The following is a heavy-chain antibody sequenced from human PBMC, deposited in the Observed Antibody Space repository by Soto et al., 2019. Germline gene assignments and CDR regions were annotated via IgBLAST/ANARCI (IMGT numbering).Heavy chain of an antibody. J-gene: IGHJ4*02. CDR2: INGDAGNT. CDR3: AKIPTMTSVTSCFDY. Sequence: EVQLLESGGGLIQPGGSLRLSCAASGFTFSNYAMSWVRQAPGKGLEWVATINGDAGNTYYADSVKGRFSVSRDNSESTLFRQMSSLRADETAVYYCAKIPTMTSVTSCFDYWGQGTLVPVSS. CDR1: GFTFSNYA. V-gene: IGHV3-23*01. D-gene: IGHD4-17*01.